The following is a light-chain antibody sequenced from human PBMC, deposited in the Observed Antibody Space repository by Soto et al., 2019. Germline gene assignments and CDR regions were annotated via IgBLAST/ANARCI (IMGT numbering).Light chain of an antibody. CDR3: QQRSDWPWT. CDR2: DAS. J-gene: IGKJ1*01. V-gene: IGKV3-11*01. CDR1: QSVASSY. Sequence: EVVLTQSPGTLSLSPGERVTLSCRASQSVASSYLAWYQQKPGQAPRLLIYDASNRAPGIPARFSGSGSATDFTLTISSLEPEDFAVYYCQQRSDWPWTFGQGTKVDIK.